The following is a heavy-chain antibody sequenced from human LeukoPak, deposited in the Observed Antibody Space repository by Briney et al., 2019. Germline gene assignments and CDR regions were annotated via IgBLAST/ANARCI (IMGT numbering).Heavy chain of an antibody. CDR2: ISAYNGNT. J-gene: IGHJ4*02. CDR1: GYTFTSYG. V-gene: IGHV1-18*01. CDR3: ARGDDYVWGSYRELDY. Sequence: GASVKVSCKASGYTFTSYGISWVRQAPGQGLEWMGWISAYNGNTNYAQKLQGRVTMTTDTSTSTAYMELRSLRSDDTVVYYCARGDDYVWGSYRELDYWGQGTLVTVSS. D-gene: IGHD3-16*02.